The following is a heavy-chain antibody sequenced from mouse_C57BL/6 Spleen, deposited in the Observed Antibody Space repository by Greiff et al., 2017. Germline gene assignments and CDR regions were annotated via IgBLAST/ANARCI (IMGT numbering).Heavy chain of an antibody. CDR3: ARAGLLATGYYAMDY. Sequence: QVQLQQPGAELVMPGASVKLSCKASGYTFTSYWMHWVKQRPGQGLEWIGEIDPSDSYPNYNQKFKGKSTLTVDKSSSTAYMQLSSLTSEDSAVYYCARAGLLATGYYAMDYWGQGTSVTVSS. V-gene: IGHV1-69*01. D-gene: IGHD2-3*01. CDR2: IDPSDSYP. J-gene: IGHJ4*01. CDR1: GYTFTSYW.